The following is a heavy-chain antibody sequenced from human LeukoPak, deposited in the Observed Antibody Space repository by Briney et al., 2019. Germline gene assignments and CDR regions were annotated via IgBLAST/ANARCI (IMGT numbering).Heavy chain of an antibody. CDR2: ISYDGSNK. CDR1: GFTFSSYA. Sequence: PGGSLRLSCAASGFTFSSYAMHWVRQAPGKGLEWVAVISYDGSNKYYADSVKGRFTISRDNSKNTLYLQMNSLRAEDTAVYYCAKALLDYDILTGPDYWGQGTLATVSS. V-gene: IGHV3-30-3*01. CDR3: AKALLDYDILTGPDY. J-gene: IGHJ4*02. D-gene: IGHD3-9*01.